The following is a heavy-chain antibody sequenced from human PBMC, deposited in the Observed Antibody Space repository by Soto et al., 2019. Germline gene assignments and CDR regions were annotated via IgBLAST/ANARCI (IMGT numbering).Heavy chain of an antibody. Sequence: QVQLQESGPGLVKPSETLSLTCTVSGGSISSYYWSWIRQPPGKGLEWIGSIYYSGRTNYNPSLKSRVTISVDTSKNQFSLKLSSVTAADTAVYYCARVAAASIDYWGQGTLVTVSS. CDR2: IYYSGRT. D-gene: IGHD6-13*01. CDR1: GGSISSYY. J-gene: IGHJ4*02. V-gene: IGHV4-59*01. CDR3: ARVAAASIDY.